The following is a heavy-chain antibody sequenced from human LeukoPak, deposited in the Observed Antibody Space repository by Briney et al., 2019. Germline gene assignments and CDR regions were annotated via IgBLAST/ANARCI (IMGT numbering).Heavy chain of an antibody. J-gene: IGHJ4*02. Sequence: GGSLRLSCAASGFTFDDYAMHWVRQAPGKGLEWVSDISWNSGSIGYADSVKGRFTISRDNAKNSLYLQMNSLRAEDTALYYCAKESYGDYGYFDYWGQGTLVTVSS. CDR3: AKESYGDYGYFDY. V-gene: IGHV3-9*01. D-gene: IGHD4-17*01. CDR1: GFTFDDYA. CDR2: ISWNSGSI.